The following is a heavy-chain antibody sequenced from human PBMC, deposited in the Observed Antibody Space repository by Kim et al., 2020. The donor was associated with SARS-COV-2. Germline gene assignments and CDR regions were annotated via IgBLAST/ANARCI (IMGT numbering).Heavy chain of an antibody. CDR1: GFSLTTGGVG. CDR3: AHLLRVESNAYDLGPQGFDY. Sequence: SGPTLVKPTPTLTLTCTFSGFSLTTGGVGVGWIRQPPGKALEWLALIYWNYDERYTPSLKSRLTVTKDTSKNQVVLTMTNVDPADTATYYCAHLLRVESNAYDLGPQGFDYWGQGTLVTVSS. V-gene: IGHV2-5*01. J-gene: IGHJ4*02. D-gene: IGHD3-3*01. CDR2: IYWNYDE.